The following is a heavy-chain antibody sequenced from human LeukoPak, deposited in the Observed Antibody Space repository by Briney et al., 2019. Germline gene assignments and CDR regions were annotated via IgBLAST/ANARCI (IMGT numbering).Heavy chain of an antibody. Sequence: GRSLRLSCAASGFTFSSYGMHRVRQAPGKGLEWVAVIWYDGSNKYYADSVKGRFTISRDNSKNTLYLQMNSLRAEDTAVYYCARDHIVVVPAFYYYYGMDVWGQGTTVTVSS. V-gene: IGHV3-33*01. J-gene: IGHJ6*02. CDR3: ARDHIVVVPAFYYYYGMDV. CDR1: GFTFSSYG. D-gene: IGHD2-2*01. CDR2: IWYDGSNK.